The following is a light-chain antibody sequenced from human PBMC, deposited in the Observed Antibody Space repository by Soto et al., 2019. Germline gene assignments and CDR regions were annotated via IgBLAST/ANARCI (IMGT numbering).Light chain of an antibody. J-gene: IGKJ5*01. CDR1: QSVSSSY. CDR3: QQYGSSPPIT. Sequence: EIVLTQSPGTLSLSPGERATLSCRASQSVSSSYLAWYQQKPGQAPRLLIYGASSRATSIPDRFSGSGSGKELTLTISRLEPEDFAVYYCQQYGSSPPITFGQGTRLEIK. V-gene: IGKV3-20*01. CDR2: GAS.